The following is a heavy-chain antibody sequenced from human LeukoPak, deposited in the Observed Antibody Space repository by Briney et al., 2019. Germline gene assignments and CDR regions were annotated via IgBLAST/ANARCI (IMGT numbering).Heavy chain of an antibody. CDR2: ISSSSSYI. D-gene: IGHD3-16*01. CDR1: GFTFSSYS. CDR3: ARMMNGVMHWPTNAFDI. J-gene: IGHJ3*02. Sequence: PGGSLRLSCAASGFTFSSYSMNWVRQAPGKGLEWVSSISSSSSYIYYADSVKGRFTISRDNAKNSLYLQMNSLRAEDTAVYYCARMMNGVMHWPTNAFDIWGQGTMVTVSS. V-gene: IGHV3-21*01.